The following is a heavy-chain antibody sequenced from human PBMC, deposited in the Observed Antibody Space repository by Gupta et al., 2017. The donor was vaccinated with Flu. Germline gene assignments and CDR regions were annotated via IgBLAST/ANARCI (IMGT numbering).Heavy chain of an antibody. CDR2: INHSGST. D-gene: IGHD6-13*01. J-gene: IGHJ5*02. Sequence: QVQLQQWGAGLLKPSETLSLTCAVYGGSFSGYYWSWIRQPPGKGLEWIGEINHSGSTNYNPSLKSRVTISVDTSKNQVSLKLSSVTAADTAVYYCARDADSSSWYRRFDPGGQGTLVTVSS. V-gene: IGHV4-34*01. CDR1: GGSFSGYY. CDR3: ARDADSSSWYRRFDP.